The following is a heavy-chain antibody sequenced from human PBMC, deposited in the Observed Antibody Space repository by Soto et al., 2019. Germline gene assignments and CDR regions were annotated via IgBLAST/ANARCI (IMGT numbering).Heavy chain of an antibody. CDR3: AKDKDDYGDYGVYYFDY. V-gene: IGHV3-9*01. Sequence: EVQLVESGGGLVQPGRSLRLSCAASGFTFDDYAMHWVRQAPGKGLEWVSGISWNSGSIGYADSVKGRFTISRDNAKNSLYLQMNSLRAEDTALYYCAKDKDDYGDYGVYYFDYCGQGTLGTVSS. CDR1: GFTFDDYA. D-gene: IGHD4-17*01. CDR2: ISWNSGSI. J-gene: IGHJ4*02.